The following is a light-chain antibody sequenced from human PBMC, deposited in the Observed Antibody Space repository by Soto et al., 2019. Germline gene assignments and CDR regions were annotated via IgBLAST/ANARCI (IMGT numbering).Light chain of an antibody. V-gene: IGKV1-39*01. CDR1: QSISSS. CDR2: TAS. CDR3: KKSYSRPRA. Sequence: DIQMHQSPSSLSASVGDRVTIAGRASQSISSSVNWYQQKAGKAHNLLIYTASNLESGVPSRFSGSGSGTDFTLTISSLQPEEFATYFCKKSYSRPRAVGQGTKVDIK. J-gene: IGKJ1*01.